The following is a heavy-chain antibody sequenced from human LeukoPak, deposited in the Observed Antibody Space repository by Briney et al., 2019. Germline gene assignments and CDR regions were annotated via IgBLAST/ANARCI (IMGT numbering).Heavy chain of an antibody. CDR2: ISPGGST. J-gene: IGHJ4*02. Sequence: GGSLRLSCADSGFIFSSFSMSWVRHVPGKGLEWVSTISPGGSTYYADSVKGRFTISRDNSKSTLFLQMNSLRAEDTAIYYCAKRPAAVRGVIPYLDYWGQGTLVTVSS. CDR3: AKRPAAVRGVIPYLDY. D-gene: IGHD3-10*02. CDR1: GFIFSSFS. V-gene: IGHV3-23*01.